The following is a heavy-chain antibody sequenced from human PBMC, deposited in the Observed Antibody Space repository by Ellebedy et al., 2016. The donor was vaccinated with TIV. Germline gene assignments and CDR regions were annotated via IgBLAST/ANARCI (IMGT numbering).Heavy chain of an antibody. V-gene: IGHV3-64*01. D-gene: IGHD1-26*01. CDR1: GFTFSSYA. J-gene: IGHJ3*02. Sequence: GESLKISCAASGFTFSSYAMHWVRQAPGKGLEYVSAISSNGGSTYYANSVKGRFTISRENSKNTLYLQMGSLRAEDMAVYYCAYGGSYGAFDIWGQGTMVTVSS. CDR2: ISSNGGST. CDR3: AYGGSYGAFDI.